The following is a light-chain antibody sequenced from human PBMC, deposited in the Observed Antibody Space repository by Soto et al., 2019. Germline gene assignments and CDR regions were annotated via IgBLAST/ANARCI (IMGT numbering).Light chain of an antibody. V-gene: IGKV4-1*01. Sequence: DIVMTQSPDSLAVSLGERATINCKSSQSVLYSSNNKKYLAWYQQKPGQPPKLLIYWASTRESGVPDRFSGSGSGTYFTLTISSLQAEDVAVYYCQQYYSTPFFGGGTKVEIK. J-gene: IGKJ4*01. CDR1: QSVLYSSNNKKY. CDR2: WAS. CDR3: QQYYSTPF.